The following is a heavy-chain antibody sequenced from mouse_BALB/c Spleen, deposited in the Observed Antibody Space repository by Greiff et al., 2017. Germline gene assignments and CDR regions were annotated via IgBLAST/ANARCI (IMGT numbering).Heavy chain of an antibody. CDR2: IYPGSGST. V-gene: IGHV1S22*01. CDR1: GYTFTSYW. J-gene: IGHJ3*01. D-gene: IGHD1-1*01. CDR3: TRSNYYGSSYGFAY. Sequence: LQQPGSELVRPGASVKLSCKASGYTFTSYWMHWVKQRHGQGLEWIGNIYPGSGSTNYDEKFKSKGTLTVDTSSSTAYMHLSSLTSEDSAVYYCTRSNYYGSSYGFAYWGQGTLVTVSA.